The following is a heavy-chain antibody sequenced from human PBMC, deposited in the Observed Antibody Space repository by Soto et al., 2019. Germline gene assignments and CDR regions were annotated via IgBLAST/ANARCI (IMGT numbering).Heavy chain of an antibody. Sequence: EVQLVESGGGLVQPGGSLRLSCAASGFTFSSYSMNWVRQAPGKGLEWVSYISSSSSTIYYADSVKGRFTISRDNAKNSLYLQMNSLRAEDTAVYYCAREGRDEWARNYFDYWGQGTLVTVSS. CDR3: AREGRDEWARNYFDY. D-gene: IGHD1-26*01. J-gene: IGHJ4*02. CDR1: GFTFSSYS. V-gene: IGHV3-48*01. CDR2: ISSSSSTI.